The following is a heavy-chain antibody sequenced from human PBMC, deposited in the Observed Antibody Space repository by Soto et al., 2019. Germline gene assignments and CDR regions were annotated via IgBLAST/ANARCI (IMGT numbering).Heavy chain of an antibody. V-gene: IGHV3-30*18. J-gene: IGHJ5*02. CDR1: GFIFSSYG. D-gene: IGHD6-6*01. CDR3: AKDVYSSFTSATGS. Sequence: PVGSLRLSCAASGFIFSSYGMHWVRQAPGKGLEWVAVISYDGSNKYYADSVKGRFTISRDNSKNTLYLQMNSLRAEDTAVYYCAKDVYSSFTSATGSWGQGTLVTVSS. CDR2: ISYDGSNK.